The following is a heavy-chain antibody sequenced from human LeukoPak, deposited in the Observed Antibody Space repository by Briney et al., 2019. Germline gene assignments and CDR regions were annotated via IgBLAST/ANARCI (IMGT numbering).Heavy chain of an antibody. CDR1: GGSFSGYY. CDR2: INHSGGT. D-gene: IGHD2-15*01. J-gene: IGHJ5*02. V-gene: IGHV4-34*01. CDR3: ARGEVYCSGGSCYANWFDP. Sequence: SETLSLTCAVYGGSFSGYYWSWIRQPPGKGLEWIGEINHSGGTNYNPSLKSRVTISVDTSKNQSSLKLSSVTAADTAVYYCARGEVYCSGGSCYANWFDPWAREPWSPSPQ.